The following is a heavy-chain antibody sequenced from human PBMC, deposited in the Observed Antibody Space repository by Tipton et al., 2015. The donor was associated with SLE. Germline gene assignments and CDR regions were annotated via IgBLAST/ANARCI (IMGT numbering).Heavy chain of an antibody. CDR1: GYTFTSYG. CDR2: ISAYNGNT. CDR3: ARDEGSYDILTGYSRFVP. V-gene: IGHV1-18*01. J-gene: IGHJ5*02. D-gene: IGHD3-9*01. Sequence: QSGAEVKKPGASVKVSCKASGYTFTSYGISWVRQAPGQGLEWMGWISAYNGNTNYAQKLQGRVTMTTDTSTSTAYMELRSLRSDYTALYYCARDEGSYDILTGYSRFVPWGQGTLVTVSS.